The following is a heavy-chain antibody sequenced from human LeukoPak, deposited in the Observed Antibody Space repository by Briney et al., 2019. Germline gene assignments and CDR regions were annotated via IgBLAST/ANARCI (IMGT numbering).Heavy chain of an antibody. D-gene: IGHD2-15*01. CDR1: GYTFTSYY. CDR2: VNPSDGST. Sequence: ASVKVSCKASGYTFTSYYMHWVRQAPGQGLDWMGIVNPSDGSTSYAQKFQGRVTMTRDTSTSTVYMELSSLRSEDTAVYYCARDSLVVVAATFWFDPWGQGTLVTVSS. J-gene: IGHJ5*02. CDR3: ARDSLVVVAATFWFDP. V-gene: IGHV1-46*01.